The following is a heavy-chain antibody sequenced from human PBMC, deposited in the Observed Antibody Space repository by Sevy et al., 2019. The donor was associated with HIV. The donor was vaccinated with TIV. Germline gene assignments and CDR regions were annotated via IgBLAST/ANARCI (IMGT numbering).Heavy chain of an antibody. Sequence: GGSLRLSCAASGFTFSSYEMNWVRQAPGKGLEWVSGISGSGGSTFYADSVKGRFTISRDNSKNTLYLQMNSLRAEDTAVFYCAKDINIQYYSESSGYPYYFDYWGQGTLVTVSS. V-gene: IGHV3-23*01. D-gene: IGHD3-22*01. CDR2: ISGSGGST. CDR3: AKDINIQYYSESSGYPYYFDY. J-gene: IGHJ4*02. CDR1: GFTFSSYE.